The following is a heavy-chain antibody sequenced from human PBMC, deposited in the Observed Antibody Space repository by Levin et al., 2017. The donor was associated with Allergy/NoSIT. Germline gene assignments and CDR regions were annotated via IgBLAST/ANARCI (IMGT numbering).Heavy chain of an antibody. CDR2: ISKSGGRT. V-gene: IGHV3-23*01. CDR1: GFTFSDYD. Sequence: GESLKISCAASGFTFSDYDMSWVRQAPGKGLEWVSAISKSGGRTYYADSVKGRFSISRDNSKNTLDPQMTSLTVEDTAVYYCAKGEAASWYNYWGQGTLVTVSS. D-gene: IGHD6-13*01. J-gene: IGHJ4*02. CDR3: AKGEAASWYNY.